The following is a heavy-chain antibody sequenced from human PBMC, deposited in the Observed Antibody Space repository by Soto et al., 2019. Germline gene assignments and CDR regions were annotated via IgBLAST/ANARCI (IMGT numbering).Heavy chain of an antibody. V-gene: IGHV3-23*01. CDR1: GFTFSSYA. D-gene: IGHD4-17*01. Sequence: EVQVLESGGGLVQPGGSLRLSCAASGFTFSSYAMSWVRQVPGKGLEWVSYISGSGGRTHSADSVKGRLNISRDNSKNTLYLQMSSLRDEDKAIYYCAKAHGDYTLGSFDLWGRGTLVTVSS. CDR3: AKAHGDYTLGSFDL. CDR2: ISGSGGRT. J-gene: IGHJ2*01.